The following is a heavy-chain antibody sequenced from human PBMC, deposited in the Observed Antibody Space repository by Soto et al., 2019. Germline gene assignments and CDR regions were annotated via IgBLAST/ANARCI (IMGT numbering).Heavy chain of an antibody. CDR1: GGSISSSNW. J-gene: IGHJ4*02. Sequence: QVQLQESGPGLVKPSGTLSLTCAVSGGSISSSNWWSWVRQPPGKGLEWIGEIYHRGNTNYNPSLKGRVTMAVDKSRKRVSRKLSSVTAADTAVYSCASRWGGGRVEYWGQGTLVTVSS. V-gene: IGHV4-4*02. CDR2: IYHRGNT. D-gene: IGHD3-10*01. CDR3: ASRWGGGRVEY.